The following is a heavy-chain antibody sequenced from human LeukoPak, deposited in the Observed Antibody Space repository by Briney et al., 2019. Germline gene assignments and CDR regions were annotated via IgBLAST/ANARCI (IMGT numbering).Heavy chain of an antibody. Sequence: PGGSLRLSCAASGFTFSRFGMHWVRQAPGKGLEWVAFIRFDGSNKYDADSVKGRFTISRDNSNNTLYLQMNSLRVEDTAVYYGAKGGNIAASAIGYFDYWGQGTLVTVSS. CDR3: AKGGNIAASAIGYFDY. D-gene: IGHD6-25*01. J-gene: IGHJ4*02. CDR2: IRFDGSNK. CDR1: GFTFSRFG. V-gene: IGHV3-30*02.